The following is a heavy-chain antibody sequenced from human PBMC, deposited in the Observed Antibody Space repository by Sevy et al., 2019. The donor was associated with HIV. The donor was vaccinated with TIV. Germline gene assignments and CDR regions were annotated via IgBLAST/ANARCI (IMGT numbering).Heavy chain of an antibody. V-gene: IGHV3-33*01. CDR1: GFTFSNYA. J-gene: IGHJ4*02. CDR2: IWSDGAYQ. Sequence: GGSLRLSCAATGFTFSNYAMHWVRQAPGKGMEWVAIIWSDGAYQYHGDSVKGRFTISRDNSKNTLYLQMNSLRAEDTAVYYCARSGWYSRPSIDYWGQGTLVTVSS. D-gene: IGHD6-19*01. CDR3: ARSGWYSRPSIDY.